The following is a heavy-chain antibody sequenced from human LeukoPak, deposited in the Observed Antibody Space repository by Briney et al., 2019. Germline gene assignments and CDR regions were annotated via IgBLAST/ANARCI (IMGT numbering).Heavy chain of an antibody. CDR2: IWYDGSNK. CDR1: GFTFSSYA. D-gene: IGHD5-18*01. CDR3: ARGYSYGLGSYFDY. Sequence: GGSLRLSCAASGFTFSSYAMSWVRQAPGKGLEWVAVIWYDGSNKYYADSVKGRFTISRDNSKNTLYLQMNSLRAEDTAVYYCARGYSYGLGSYFDYWGQGTLVTVSS. J-gene: IGHJ4*02. V-gene: IGHV3-33*08.